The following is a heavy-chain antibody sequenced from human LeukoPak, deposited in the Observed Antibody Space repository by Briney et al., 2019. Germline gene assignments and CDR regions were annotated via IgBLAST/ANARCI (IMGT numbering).Heavy chain of an antibody. D-gene: IGHD3-10*01. J-gene: IGHJ4*02. CDR1: GFTFNTYG. CDR2: ISGSGGAT. CDR3: ARGGVDYYGSGTYYLMYYFDY. Sequence: GGSLRLSCAASGFTFNTYGMSWVRQAPGKGLEWVPGISGSGGATYYADSVKGRFTISRDDPHNTLYLQMNSLRAEDTAVYFCARGGVDYYGSGTYYLMYYFDYWGQGALVTVSS. V-gene: IGHV3-23*01.